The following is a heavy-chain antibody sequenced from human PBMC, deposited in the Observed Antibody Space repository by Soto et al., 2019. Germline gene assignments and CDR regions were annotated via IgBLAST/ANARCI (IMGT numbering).Heavy chain of an antibody. CDR1: GGSISSYY. V-gene: IGHV4-59*01. CDR3: ARDCTNGVSFRAHDAFDI. CDR2: IYYSGST. Sequence: QVQLQESGPGLVKPSETLSLTCTVSGGSISSYYWSWIRQPPGKGMEWIGYIYYSGSTNYNPSLKSRVTISVDTSKNQFTLKLSSVPAADTAVYYCARDCTNGVSFRAHDAFDIWGQGTMVTVSS. J-gene: IGHJ3*02. D-gene: IGHD2-8*01.